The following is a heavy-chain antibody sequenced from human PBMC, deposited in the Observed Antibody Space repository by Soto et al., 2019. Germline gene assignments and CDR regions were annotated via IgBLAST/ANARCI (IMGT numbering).Heavy chain of an antibody. J-gene: IGHJ4*02. Sequence: TGGSLRLSCSASGFTFSSYAMHWVRQAPGKGLEYVSAISSNGGSTYYADSVKGRFTISRDNSKNTLYLQMSSLRAEDTAVYYCVQVVVAEILDYWGQGTLVTISS. CDR3: VQVVVAEILDY. V-gene: IGHV3-64D*08. CDR2: ISSNGGST. D-gene: IGHD2-15*01. CDR1: GFTFSSYA.